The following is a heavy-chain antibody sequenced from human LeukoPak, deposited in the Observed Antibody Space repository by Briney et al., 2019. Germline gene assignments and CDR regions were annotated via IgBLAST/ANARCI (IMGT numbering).Heavy chain of an antibody. CDR3: VKEVTYYYGSGSYFDY. CDR1: GFTFSSYA. Sequence: GGSLRLSCSASGFTFSSYAMHWVRQAPGKGLEYVSAISSNWGSTYYADSVKGRFTISRDNSKNTLYLQMSSLRAEDTAVYYCVKEVTYYYGSGSYFDYWGQGTLVTVSS. D-gene: IGHD3-10*01. CDR2: ISSNWGST. V-gene: IGHV3-64D*06. J-gene: IGHJ4*02.